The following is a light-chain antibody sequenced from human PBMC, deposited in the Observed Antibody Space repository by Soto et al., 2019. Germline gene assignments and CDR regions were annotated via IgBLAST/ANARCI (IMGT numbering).Light chain of an antibody. Sequence: EIVMTQSPATLSVSPGERATLSCRASQSVSSNLAGYQQKPGQAPRLLIYGASTRATGIPARFSGSGSGTEFTLTISSLQSEEVAVYYWQQYNNWPETFGQGTKVEIK. CDR3: QQYNNWPET. J-gene: IGKJ1*01. V-gene: IGKV3-15*01. CDR1: QSVSSN. CDR2: GAS.